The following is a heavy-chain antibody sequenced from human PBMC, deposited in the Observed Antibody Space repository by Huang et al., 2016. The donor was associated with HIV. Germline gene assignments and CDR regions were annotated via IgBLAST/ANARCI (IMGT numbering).Heavy chain of an antibody. D-gene: IGHD5-12*01. CDR3: AKVASGYDFSARGSDWFDP. Sequence: EMQLLESGGGLVQPGGSLRLSCAASAFTFRSYAMTWVRRAPGKVLEWVSATSGSGGNTYYADSGKGRFTISRDNSKNTLYLQMNSLRAEDTAVYYCAKVASGYDFSARGSDWFDPWGQGTLVSVSS. J-gene: IGHJ5*02. V-gene: IGHV3-23*01. CDR2: TSGSGGNT. CDR1: AFTFRSYA.